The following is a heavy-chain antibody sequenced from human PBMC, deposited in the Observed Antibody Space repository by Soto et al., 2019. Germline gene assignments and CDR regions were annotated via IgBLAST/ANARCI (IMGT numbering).Heavy chain of an antibody. J-gene: IGHJ6*02. V-gene: IGHV5-10-1*01. CDR2: IDPSDSYT. CDR3: ASDRAYYYGMDV. Sequence: SGESLKISCKGSGYSFTSYWISWVRQMPGKGLEWMGRIDPSDSYTNYSPSFQGHVTISADKSISTAYLQWSSLKASDTAMYYCASDRAYYYGMDVWGQGTTVTVSS. CDR1: GYSFTSYW.